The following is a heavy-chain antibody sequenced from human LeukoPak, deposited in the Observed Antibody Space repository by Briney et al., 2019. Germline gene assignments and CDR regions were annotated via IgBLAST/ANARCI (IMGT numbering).Heavy chain of an antibody. Sequence: PGGSLRPSCAAPGFIFSTYAMSWVRQAPGKGLEGVSGVNGNGGSTSYADSVKGRFTIFRDNSKNTVYLQMNSLRVEDTAVYYCAKSLYGGCDYWGQGTVVTVSS. CDR2: VNGNGGST. CDR1: GFIFSTYA. J-gene: IGHJ4*02. D-gene: IGHD3-16*02. CDR3: AKSLYGGCDY. V-gene: IGHV3-23*01.